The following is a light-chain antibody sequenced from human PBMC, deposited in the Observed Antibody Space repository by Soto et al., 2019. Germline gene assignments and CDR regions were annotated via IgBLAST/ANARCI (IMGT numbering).Light chain of an antibody. CDR3: XQXXXXXXX. CDR2: XXS. Sequence: EVVLTQSPGTLSLSRGERXXXXXXXSERIYSAYLGWYQQKPGQAXXLLIXXXSSXXXGXXDRCSGSGSGTDFTLTIXXLXXEDFAVXYXXQXXXXXXXFGQGTRLEIK. V-gene: IGKV3-20*01. J-gene: IGKJ5*01. CDR1: ERIYSAY.